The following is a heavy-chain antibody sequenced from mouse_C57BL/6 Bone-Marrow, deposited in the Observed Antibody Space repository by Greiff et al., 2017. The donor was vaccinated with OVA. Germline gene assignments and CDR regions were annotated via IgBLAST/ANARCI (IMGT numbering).Heavy chain of an antibody. CDR1: GYSFTGYY. Sequence: EVQRVESGPELVKPGASVKISCKASGYSFTGYYMNWVKQSPEKSLEWIGEINPSTGGTTYNQKFKAKATLTVDKSSSTAYMQLKSLTSEDSAVYYCARWGAYYSNYVPYYFDYWGQGTTLTVSS. D-gene: IGHD2-5*01. CDR3: ARWGAYYSNYVPYYFDY. V-gene: IGHV1-42*01. J-gene: IGHJ2*01. CDR2: INPSTGGT.